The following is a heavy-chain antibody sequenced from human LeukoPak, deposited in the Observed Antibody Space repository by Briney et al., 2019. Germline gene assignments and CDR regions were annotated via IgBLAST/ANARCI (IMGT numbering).Heavy chain of an antibody. J-gene: IGHJ4*02. CDR2: ISYDGSNK. D-gene: IGHD3-22*01. Sequence: GGSLRLSCVASGFTFSSHWMTWVRQAPGKGLEWVAVISYDGSNKYYADSVKGRFTISRDNSKNTLYLQMNSLRAEDTAVYYCARELYYDSSGYFDYWGQGTLVTVSS. V-gene: IGHV3-30*03. CDR3: ARELYYDSSGYFDY. CDR1: GFTFSSHW.